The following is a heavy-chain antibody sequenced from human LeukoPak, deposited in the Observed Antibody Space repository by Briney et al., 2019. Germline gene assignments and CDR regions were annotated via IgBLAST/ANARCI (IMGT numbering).Heavy chain of an antibody. D-gene: IGHD2-2*01. J-gene: IGHJ4*02. V-gene: IGHV4-39*01. CDR1: GGSISSSSYY. CDR2: IYYSGST. Sequence: SETLSLTCTVSGGSISSSSYYWGWIRQPPGKGLEWIGSIYYSGSTYYNPSLKSRVTISVDTSKNQFSLKLSSVTAADTAVYYCARGVPAAYLKYYFDYWGQGTLVTVSS. CDR3: ARGVPAAYLKYYFDY.